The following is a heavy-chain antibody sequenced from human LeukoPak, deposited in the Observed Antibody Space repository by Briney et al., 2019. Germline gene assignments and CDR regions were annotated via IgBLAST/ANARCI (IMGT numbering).Heavy chain of an antibody. V-gene: IGHV4-30-4*01. J-gene: IGHJ4*02. CDR2: IYYSGST. CDR1: GGSISSGDYY. Sequence: SQTLSLTCTVSGGSISSGDYYWSWIRQPPGKGLEWIGYIYYSGSTYYNPSLKSRVTISVDTSKNQFSLKLSSVTAADTAVYYCARDRFGIAAAGTWGQGTLVTVSS. D-gene: IGHD6-13*01. CDR3: ARDRFGIAAAGT.